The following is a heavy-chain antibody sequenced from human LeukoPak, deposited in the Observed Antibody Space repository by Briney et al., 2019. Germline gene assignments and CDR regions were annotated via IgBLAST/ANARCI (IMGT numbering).Heavy chain of an antibody. CDR1: GGSVSSSSYY. V-gene: IGHV4-39*01. CDR2: IYYGGIFYGGSA. D-gene: IGHD2-15*01. J-gene: IGHJ4*02. CDR3: AKTLGYCSGGNCYHYFDY. Sequence: SETLSLTCTVSGGSVSSSSYYWGWIRQPPGKGLGWIGSIYYGGIFYGGSAYYNPSLKSRVTISVDTSKNQFSLKLSSVTAADTAVYYCAKTLGYCSGGNCYHYFDYWGQGTLVTVSS.